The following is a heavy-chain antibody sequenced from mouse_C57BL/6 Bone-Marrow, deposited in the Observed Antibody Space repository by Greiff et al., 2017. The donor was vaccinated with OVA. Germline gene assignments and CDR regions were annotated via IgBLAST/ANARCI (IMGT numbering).Heavy chain of an antibody. J-gene: IGHJ2*01. V-gene: IGHV5-4*01. Sequence: EVKLMESGGGLVKPGGSLKLSCAASGFTFSSYAMSWVRQTPEKRLEWVATISDGGSYTYYPDNVKGRFTISRDNAKNNLYLQMSYLKSEVTAMYYCARDPEYYFDYWGQGTTLTVSS. CDR1: GFTFSSYA. CDR2: ISDGGSYT. CDR3: ARDPEYYFDY.